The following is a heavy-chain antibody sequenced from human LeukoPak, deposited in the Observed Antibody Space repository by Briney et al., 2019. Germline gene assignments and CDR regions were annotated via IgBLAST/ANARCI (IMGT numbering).Heavy chain of an antibody. D-gene: IGHD3-22*01. J-gene: IGHJ4*02. CDR3: AKDMLRYYYDSSGYPDY. V-gene: IGHV3-23*01. CDR1: GFTVSSNE. Sequence: GGSLRLSCAASGFTVSSNEMSWVRQAPGKGLEWVSAISGSGGSTYYADSVKGRFTISRGNSKNTLYLQMNSLRAEDTAVYYCAKDMLRYYYDSSGYPDYWGQGTLVTVSS. CDR2: ISGSGGST.